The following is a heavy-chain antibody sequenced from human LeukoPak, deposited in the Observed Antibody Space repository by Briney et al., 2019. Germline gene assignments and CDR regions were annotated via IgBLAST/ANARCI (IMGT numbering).Heavy chain of an antibody. V-gene: IGHV3-23*01. CDR1: GFTFSSYA. Sequence: GGSLRLSCAASGFTFSSYAMIWVRQAPGKGLEWVSGISGSGDTYYAASVKGRFTISRDNSKNTLCLQMNSLRGDDTAVYYCEKPHYGSGSYYTDDYWGQGTLVTVSS. D-gene: IGHD3-10*01. J-gene: IGHJ4*02. CDR2: ISGSGDT. CDR3: EKPHYGSGSYYTDDY.